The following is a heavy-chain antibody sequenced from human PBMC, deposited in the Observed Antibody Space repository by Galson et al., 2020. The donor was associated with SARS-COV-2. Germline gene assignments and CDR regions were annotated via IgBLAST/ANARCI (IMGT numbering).Heavy chain of an antibody. V-gene: IGHV3-7*01. CDR3: SREGWQGGY. CDR1: GFTFNDFW. D-gene: IGHD6-19*01. CDR2: IKGDGSET. Sequence: GGSLRLSCEVSGFTFNDFWMSWFRQAPGKGLEWVANIKGDGSETNYADFVKGRFSISRDNAANSLYLQMNSLRVEDSAVYYCSREGWQGGYWGQGPRVTVSP. J-gene: IGHJ4*02.